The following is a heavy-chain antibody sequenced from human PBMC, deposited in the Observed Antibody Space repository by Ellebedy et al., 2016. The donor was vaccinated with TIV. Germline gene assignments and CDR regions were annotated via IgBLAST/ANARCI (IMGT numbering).Heavy chain of an antibody. V-gene: IGHV3-23*01. Sequence: PGGSLRLSCAASGFTFSSYAMSWVRQAPGKGLEWVSAIGGSGTSTYYADSVKGRFTISRDNSKNTLYLEMNNLRAEDTAVYYCAKDPFSGYGGNYFDYWGQGTLVTVSS. CDR3: AKDPFSGYGGNYFDY. D-gene: IGHD5-12*01. J-gene: IGHJ4*02. CDR2: IGGSGTST. CDR1: GFTFSSYA.